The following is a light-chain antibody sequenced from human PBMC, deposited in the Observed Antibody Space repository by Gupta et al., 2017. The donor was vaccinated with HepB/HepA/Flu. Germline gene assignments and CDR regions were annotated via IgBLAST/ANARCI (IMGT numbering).Light chain of an antibody. Sequence: QLVLTQSPSASASLGASVTLTCTLSSGHSSYAIAWHQQQPEKGPRYLMKLNSDGRHSKGDGIPDRFSGSSSGAERYLTISSLQSEDEADYYCQTWGTGIQGVFGGGTKLTVL. CDR3: QTWGTGIQGV. V-gene: IGLV4-69*01. CDR2: LNSDGRH. J-gene: IGLJ3*02. CDR1: SGHSSYA.